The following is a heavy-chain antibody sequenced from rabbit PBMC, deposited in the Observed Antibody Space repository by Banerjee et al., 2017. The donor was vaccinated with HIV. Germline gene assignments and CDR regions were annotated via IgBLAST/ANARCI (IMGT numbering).Heavy chain of an antibody. CDR3: ARTENKYYLSRLDL. CDR1: GFSFSSSYY. J-gene: IGHJ3*01. Sequence: QSLEESGGDLVKPGASLTLTCTASGFSFSSSYYMCWVRQAPGKGLEWIACIDAGSSGATYYASWAKGRFTISKTSSTTVTLQMTSLTAADTATYFCARTENKYYLSRLDLWGQGTLVTVS. V-gene: IGHV1S40*01. D-gene: IGHD1-1*01. CDR2: IDAGSSGAT.